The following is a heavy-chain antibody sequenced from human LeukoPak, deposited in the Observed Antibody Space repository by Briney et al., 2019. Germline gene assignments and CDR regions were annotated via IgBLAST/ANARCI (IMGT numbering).Heavy chain of an antibody. Sequence: GGSLRLSCAASGFTFSDNYMTWVRQAPGKGLEWLSYISGNGGVIQYVDSVKGRFTISRDNAKNLLYLQMNSLRAEDTAVYYCARDHPNYWGQGTLVTVSS. J-gene: IGHJ4*02. CDR2: ISGNGGVI. CDR3: ARDHPNY. V-gene: IGHV3-11*04. CDR1: GFTFSDNY.